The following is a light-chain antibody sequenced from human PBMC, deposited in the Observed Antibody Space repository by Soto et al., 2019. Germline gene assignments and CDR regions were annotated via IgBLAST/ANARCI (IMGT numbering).Light chain of an antibody. V-gene: IGLV2-8*01. J-gene: IGLJ2*01. Sequence: QSALTQPPSASGSPGQSVTISCTGTSSDVGGYNYVSWYQQHPGKVPKLMIYEVSKRPSGVPDRFSGSKSGNTASLTVSGLQTDEEDDYYCSSYGGSNSLVFGGGTKLTVL. CDR2: EVS. CDR3: SSYGGSNSLV. CDR1: SSDVGGYNY.